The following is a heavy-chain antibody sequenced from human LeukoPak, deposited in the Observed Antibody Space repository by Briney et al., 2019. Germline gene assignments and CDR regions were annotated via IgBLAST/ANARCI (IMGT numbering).Heavy chain of an antibody. Sequence: ASVKVSCKASGYTFTSNYIHWVRQAPGQGLEWVGLIYPRDGSTSYAQKFQGRVTITADESTSTAYMELSSLRSEDTAVYYCASQLTGGYYDSSAVSGDYYYYYGMDVWGQGTTVTVSS. CDR1: GYTFTSNY. CDR3: ASQLTGGYYDSSAVSGDYYYYYGMDV. J-gene: IGHJ6*02. D-gene: IGHD3-22*01. V-gene: IGHV1-46*01. CDR2: IYPRDGST.